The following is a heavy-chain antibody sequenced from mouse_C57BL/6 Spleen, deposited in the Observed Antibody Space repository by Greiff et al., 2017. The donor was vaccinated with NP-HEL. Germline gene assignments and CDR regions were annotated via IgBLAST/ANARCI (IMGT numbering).Heavy chain of an antibody. CDR3: ARDGYGGAMDY. V-gene: IGHV5-17*01. J-gene: IGHJ4*01. D-gene: IGHD2-2*01. CDR2: ISSGSSTI. Sequence: EVKLMESGGGLVKPGGSLKLSCAASGFTFSDYGMHWVRQAPEKGLEWVAYISSGSSTIYYADTVKGRFTISRDNAKNTLFLQMTSLRSEETAMYYCARDGYGGAMDYWGQGTSVTVSS. CDR1: GFTFSDYG.